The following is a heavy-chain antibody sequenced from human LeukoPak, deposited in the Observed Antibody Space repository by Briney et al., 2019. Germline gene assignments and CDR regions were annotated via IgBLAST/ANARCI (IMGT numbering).Heavy chain of an antibody. CDR1: GFTFSSYG. V-gene: IGHV3-30*18. D-gene: IGHD3-3*01. CDR2: ISYDGSNK. J-gene: IGHJ4*02. Sequence: GRSLRLSCAACGFTFSSYGMHWVRQAPGEGLEWVAVISYDGSNKYYADSVKGRFTISRDNSKNTLYLQMNSLRAEDTAVYYCAKGGPKILEWLLSDYWGQGTLVTVSS. CDR3: AKGGPKILEWLLSDY.